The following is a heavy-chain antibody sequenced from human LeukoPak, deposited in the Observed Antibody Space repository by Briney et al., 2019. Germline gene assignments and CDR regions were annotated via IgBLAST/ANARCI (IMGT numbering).Heavy chain of an antibody. CDR1: GGSISSSNYY. D-gene: IGHD3-22*01. CDR3: ATWITMIVVVTSY. CDR2: IYYSGST. V-gene: IGHV4-39*01. Sequence: PSETLSLTCTVSGGSISSSNYYWGWIRQPPGKGLEWIGGIYYSGSTYYNPSLKSRVTISVDTSKNQFSLKPSSVTAADTAVYYCATWITMIVVVTSYWGQGTLVTVSS. J-gene: IGHJ4*02.